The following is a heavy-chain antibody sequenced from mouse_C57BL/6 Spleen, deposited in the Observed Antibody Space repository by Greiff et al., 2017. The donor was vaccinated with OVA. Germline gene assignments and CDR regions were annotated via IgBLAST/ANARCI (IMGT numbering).Heavy chain of an antibody. CDR1: GFTFSSYA. CDR2: ISDGGSYT. CDR3: ARGVAY. Sequence: EVKVVESGGGLVKPGGSLKLSCAASGFTFSSYAMSWVRQTPEKRLEWVATISDGGSYTYYPDNVKGRFTISRDNAKNNLYLQMSHLKSEDTAMYYCARGVAYWGQGTLVTVSA. J-gene: IGHJ3*01. V-gene: IGHV5-4*03.